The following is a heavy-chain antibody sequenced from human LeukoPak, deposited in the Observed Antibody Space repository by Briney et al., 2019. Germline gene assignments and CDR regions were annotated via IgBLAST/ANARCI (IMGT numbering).Heavy chain of an antibody. CDR1: GFTFSSYG. D-gene: IGHD4-4*01. CDR2: IWYDGSNK. J-gene: IGHJ4*02. CDR3: AKTGSATVTPFDY. V-gene: IGHV3-30*02. Sequence: PGGSLRLYCAASGFTFSSYGMHWVRQAPGKGLEWVAVIWYDGSNKYYADSVKGRFTISRDNSKNTLYLQMNSLRAEDTAVYYCAKTGSATVTPFDYWGQGTLVTVSS.